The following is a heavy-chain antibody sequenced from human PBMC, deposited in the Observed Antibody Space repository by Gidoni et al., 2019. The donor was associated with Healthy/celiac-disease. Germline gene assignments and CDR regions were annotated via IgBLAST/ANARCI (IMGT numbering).Heavy chain of an antibody. Sequence: QVQLVQSGAEVKKPGASVKVSCKASGYTFPSYGISWVRQAPGQGLEWMGWISAYNGNTNYAQKLQGRVTMTTDTSTSTAYMELRSLRSDDTAVYYCARDLPPSLGELSAFYYYYGMDVWGQGTTVTVSS. CDR2: ISAYNGNT. CDR1: GYTFPSYG. D-gene: IGHD3-16*02. CDR3: ARDLPPSLGELSAFYYYYGMDV. V-gene: IGHV1-18*01. J-gene: IGHJ6*02.